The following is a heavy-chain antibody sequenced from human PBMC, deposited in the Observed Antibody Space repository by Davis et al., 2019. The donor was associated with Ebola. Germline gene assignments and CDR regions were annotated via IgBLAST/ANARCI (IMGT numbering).Heavy chain of an antibody. CDR3: ARGRSYYGSGSYYTR. Sequence: MPSETLSLTCAVYGGSFSGYYWSWIRQPPGKGLEWIGEINHSGSTNYNPSLKSRVTIPVDTSKNQFSLKLSSVTAADTAVYYCARGRSYYGSGSYYTRWGQGTLVTVSS. CDR2: INHSGST. CDR1: GGSFSGYY. V-gene: IGHV4-34*01. D-gene: IGHD3-10*01. J-gene: IGHJ4*02.